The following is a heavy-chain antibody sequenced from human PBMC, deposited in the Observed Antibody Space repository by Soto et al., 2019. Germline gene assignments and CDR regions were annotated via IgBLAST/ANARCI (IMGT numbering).Heavy chain of an antibody. CDR2: IKQDGNEK. CDR1: GFTCSDYL. CDR3: AIGHWLGN. D-gene: IGHD6-19*01. V-gene: IGHV3-7*01. J-gene: IGHJ4*01. Sequence: DVQLVESGGALVQPGESLRLSCAASGFTCSDYLMTWVRQAPGKGLEWVATIKQDGNEKYYVDSVKGRFTISRDNAKNSLYLQMNGLRAEDTAVYYCAIGHWLGNWGHGTLVTVSS.